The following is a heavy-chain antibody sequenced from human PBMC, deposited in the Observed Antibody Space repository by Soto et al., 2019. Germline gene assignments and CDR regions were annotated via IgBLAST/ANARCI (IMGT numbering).Heavy chain of an antibody. V-gene: IGHV4-59*08. D-gene: IGHD4-17*01. CDR2: VYYTGDT. CDR1: SGPDRSHN. J-gene: IGHJ6*02. Sequence: QVQLQQSGPRLVKPSETLSLTCTVSSGPDRSHNWGWIRQPPGRGLEWIGYVYYTGDTAYNPSLRGRVTISAHTSTNDTSLTLNSVTAADTAVYYCVRQGIDYLHGLVDVWGQGTTVSVSS. CDR3: VRQGIDYLHGLVDV.